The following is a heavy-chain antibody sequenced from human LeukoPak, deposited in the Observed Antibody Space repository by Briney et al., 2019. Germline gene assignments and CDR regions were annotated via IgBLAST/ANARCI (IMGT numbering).Heavy chain of an antibody. D-gene: IGHD5-12*01. CDR1: GYTFTDYY. V-gene: IGHV1-2*02. CDR2: INPNSGGT. CDR3: ARGVIVASHFDS. J-gene: IGHJ4*02. Sequence: ASVKVSCKASGYTFTDYYIHWVRQAPGQGLECMGWINPNSGGTNYAQNFQGRVTMTRDTSVSTAYLELSRLTSDDTTVYYCARGVIVASHFDSWGQGTLVTVSS.